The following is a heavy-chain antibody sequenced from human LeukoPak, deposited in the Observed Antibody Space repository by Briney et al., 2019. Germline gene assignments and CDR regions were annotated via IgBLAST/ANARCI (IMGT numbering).Heavy chain of an antibody. D-gene: IGHD1-26*01. V-gene: IGHV4-61*08. J-gene: IGHJ5*02. CDR2: IYYSGST. Sequence: SETLSLTCTVSGGSISSGGYYWSWIRQHPGKGLEWIGYIYYSGSTNYNPSLKSRVTISVDTSKNQFSLKLSSVTAADTAVYYCARGPVGAIFPWGQGTLVTVSS. CDR3: ARGPVGAIFP. CDR1: GGSISSGGYY.